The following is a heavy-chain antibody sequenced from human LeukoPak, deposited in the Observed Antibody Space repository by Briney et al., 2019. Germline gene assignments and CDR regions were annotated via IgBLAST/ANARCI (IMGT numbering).Heavy chain of an antibody. V-gene: IGHV1-24*01. J-gene: IGHJ4*02. CDR2: FDLEDGET. Sequence: ASVKVSCKLSGYTLTELSMHWVRQAPGKGLEWMGGFDLEDGETIYAQKVQGKVTMTEDTSTDTAYMELSSLRSEDTAVYYCATEISHYYGSGSYSPNLDYWGQGTLVTVSS. CDR3: ATEISHYYGSGSYSPNLDY. CDR1: GYTLTELS. D-gene: IGHD3-10*01.